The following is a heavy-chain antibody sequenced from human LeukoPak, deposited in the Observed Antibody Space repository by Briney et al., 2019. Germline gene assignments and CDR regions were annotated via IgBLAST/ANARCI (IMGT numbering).Heavy chain of an antibody. CDR2: IYSDNT. CDR3: AKSRDFMIVVVPLDY. CDR1: GFTVSSNS. Sequence: GGSLRLSCTVSGFTVSSNSMSWVRQAPGKGLEWVSFIYSDNTHYSDSVKGRFTISRDNSKNTLYLQMNSLRAEDTAVYYCAKSRDFMIVVVPLDYWGQGTLVTVSS. V-gene: IGHV3-53*01. D-gene: IGHD3-22*01. J-gene: IGHJ4*02.